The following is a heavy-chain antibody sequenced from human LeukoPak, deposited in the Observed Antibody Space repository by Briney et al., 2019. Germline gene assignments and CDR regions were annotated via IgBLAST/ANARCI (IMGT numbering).Heavy chain of an antibody. D-gene: IGHD5-24*01. J-gene: IGHJ6*01. V-gene: IGHV3-74*01. CDR2: INSDGSST. CDR3: ARDRDGYNSFYT. CDR1: GFTFSSYW. Sequence: PGGSLRLSCAASGFTFSSYWMHWVRQAPAKGLMWVSRINSDGSSTSYADSVKGRFTISRDNAKNTLYLQMNRLISQDTAVYYCARDRDGYNSFYTWGQGTPGT.